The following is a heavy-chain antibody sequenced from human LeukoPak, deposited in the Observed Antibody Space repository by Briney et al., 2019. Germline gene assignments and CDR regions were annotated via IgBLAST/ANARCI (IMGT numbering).Heavy chain of an antibody. Sequence: GVSLRLSCAASGFTFSSYTMSWVRQAPGKGLEWVSSISDSGGNTYYAHSVRGRFTISRDNSKNTLYLQMNSLRAEDTALYYCAKKIPFDSWGQGTLVTVSS. CDR3: AKKIPFDS. V-gene: IGHV3-23*01. CDR1: GFTFSSYT. D-gene: IGHD2-21*01. J-gene: IGHJ4*02. CDR2: ISDSGGNT.